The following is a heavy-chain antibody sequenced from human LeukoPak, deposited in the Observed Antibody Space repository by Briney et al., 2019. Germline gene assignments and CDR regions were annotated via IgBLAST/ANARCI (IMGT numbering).Heavy chain of an antibody. CDR3: ARDGDTVLTRGYYYYMDV. D-gene: IGHD4-23*01. V-gene: IGHV3-21*01. Sequence: PGGSLRLSCAASGFTFSSYTMNWVRQAPGKGPEWVSSITSSSSYIYYADSVKGRFTISRDNTRNSLYLQMNSLRAEDTALYYCARDGDTVLTRGYYYYMDVWGKGTTVTVSS. CDR2: ITSSSSYI. CDR1: GFTFSSYT. J-gene: IGHJ6*03.